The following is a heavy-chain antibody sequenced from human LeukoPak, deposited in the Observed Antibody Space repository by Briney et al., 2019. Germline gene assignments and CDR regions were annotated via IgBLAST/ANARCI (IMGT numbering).Heavy chain of an antibody. CDR3: ARDGLPGRYYYDSSGYYYEPPTNFDY. J-gene: IGHJ4*02. D-gene: IGHD3-22*01. V-gene: IGHV7-4-1*02. Sequence: ASVKVSCKASGYTFTSYAMNWVRQAPGQGLEWMGWINTNTGNPTCAQGFTGRFVFSLDTSVSTAYLQISSLKAEDTAVYYCARDGLPGRYYYDSSGYYYEPPTNFDYWGQGTLVAVSS. CDR2: INTNTGNP. CDR1: GYTFTSYA.